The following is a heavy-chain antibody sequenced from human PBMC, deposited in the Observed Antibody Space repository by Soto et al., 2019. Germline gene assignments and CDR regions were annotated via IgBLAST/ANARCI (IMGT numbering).Heavy chain of an antibody. V-gene: IGHV4-34*01. Sequence: ETLSLTCAFYGGAFSGYYWSWIRQPPGKGLEWIGEINHSGSTNYNPSLKSRVTISVDTSKNQFSLKLSSVTAADTAVYYCARFYDFWSGYYTFGDWFDPWGQGTLVTVSS. D-gene: IGHD3-3*01. CDR3: ARFYDFWSGYYTFGDWFDP. CDR1: GGAFSGYY. CDR2: INHSGST. J-gene: IGHJ5*02.